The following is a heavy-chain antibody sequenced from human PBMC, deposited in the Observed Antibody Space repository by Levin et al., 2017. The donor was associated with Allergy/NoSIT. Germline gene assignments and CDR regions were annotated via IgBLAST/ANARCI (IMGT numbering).Heavy chain of an antibody. D-gene: IGHD2-15*01. J-gene: IGHJ4*02. V-gene: IGHV3-33*01. Sequence: GESLKISCAASGFIFSSYGMHWVRQAPGKGLEWVAVIWYDGSNKNSADSVKGRFTISRDNSMNTLYLQMNSLRAEDTAVYYCARMGGSYYVDYWGQGTLVTVSS. CDR1: GFIFSSYG. CDR2: IWYDGSNK. CDR3: ARMGGSYYVDY.